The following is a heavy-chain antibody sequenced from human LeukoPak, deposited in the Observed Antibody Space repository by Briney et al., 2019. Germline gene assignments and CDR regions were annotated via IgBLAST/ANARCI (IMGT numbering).Heavy chain of an antibody. Sequence: GGSLRLSCAASGFTFSSYEMNWVRQAPGKGLEWVSYISSSGSTIYYADSVQGRFTISRDNAKNSLYLQMNSLRAEDTAVYYCARDSSSGWYNDYWGQGTLVTVSS. V-gene: IGHV3-48*03. J-gene: IGHJ4*02. CDR3: ARDSSSGWYNDY. CDR1: GFTFSSYE. D-gene: IGHD6-19*01. CDR2: ISSSGSTI.